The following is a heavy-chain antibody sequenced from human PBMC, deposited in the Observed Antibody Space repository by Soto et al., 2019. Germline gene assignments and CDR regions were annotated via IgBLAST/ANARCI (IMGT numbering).Heavy chain of an antibody. D-gene: IGHD2-2*01. J-gene: IGHJ4*02. Sequence: SETLSLTCTVSGGSVISSSYYWGWLRQPPGKGLEWIGSIYYSGNTYYSPSLKSRVTISVDTSKNQFSLRLSSVTAADTALYYCARHGVSFQLLYHFDYWGQGSLVTVSS. CDR3: ARHGVSFQLLYHFDY. CDR1: GGSVISSSYY. V-gene: IGHV4-39*01. CDR2: IYYSGNT.